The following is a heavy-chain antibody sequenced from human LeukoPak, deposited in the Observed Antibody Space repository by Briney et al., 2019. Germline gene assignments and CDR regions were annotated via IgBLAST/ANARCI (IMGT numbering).Heavy chain of an antibody. V-gene: IGHV1-46*01. CDR2: INPSGGST. Sequence: ASVKVSCKASGYTFTSYYMHWVRQAPGQGLEWMGIINPSGGSTSYAQKFQGRVTMTRDTSTSTVYMELSSLRSEDTAVYYCATSSGWYPIKYYFDYWGQGTLVTVSS. CDR3: ATSSGWYPIKYYFDY. D-gene: IGHD6-19*01. J-gene: IGHJ4*02. CDR1: GYTFTSYY.